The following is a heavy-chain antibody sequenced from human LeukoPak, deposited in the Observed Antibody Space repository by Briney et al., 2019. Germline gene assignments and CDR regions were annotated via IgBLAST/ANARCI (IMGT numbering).Heavy chain of an antibody. J-gene: IGHJ6*02. CDR1: GFTFSSYE. D-gene: IGHD6-13*01. CDR2: ISSSGSTI. CDR3: ARWAYTAAGSHPSYYYYYGMDV. Sequence: GGSLRLSCAASGFTFSSYEMNWVRQAPGKGLEWVSYISSSGSTIYYADSVKGRFTISRDNAKNSLYLQMNSLRAEDTAVYYCARWAYTAAGSHPSYYYYYGMDVWGQGTTVTVSS. V-gene: IGHV3-48*03.